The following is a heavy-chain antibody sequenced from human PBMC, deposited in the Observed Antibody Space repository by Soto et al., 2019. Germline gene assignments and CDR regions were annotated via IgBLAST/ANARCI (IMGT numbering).Heavy chain of an antibody. CDR2: ISAYNGNT. D-gene: IGHD3-16*02. J-gene: IGHJ4*02. CDR1: GYTFTSYG. CDR3: ASGRDYVWGSYRYGPVLDY. V-gene: IGHV1-18*01. Sequence: ASVKVSCKVSGYTFTSYGISWVRQAPGQGLEWMGWISAYNGNTNYAQKLQGRVTMTTDTSTSAAYMELRSLRSDDTAVYYCASGRDYVWGSYRYGPVLDYWGQGTLVTV.